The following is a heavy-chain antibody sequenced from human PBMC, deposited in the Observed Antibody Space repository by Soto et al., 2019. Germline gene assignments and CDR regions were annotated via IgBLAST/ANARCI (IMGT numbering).Heavy chain of an antibody. V-gene: IGHV3-23*01. CDR2: ISGSGGST. D-gene: IGHD3-22*01. CDR3: AKDFFGDYYDSSGPFDY. CDR1: GFTFSSYA. J-gene: IGHJ4*02. Sequence: GSLRLSCAASGFTFSSYAMSWVRQAPGKGLEWVSAISGSGGSTYYADSVKGRFTISRDNSKNTLYLQMNSLRAEDTAVYYCAKDFFGDYYDSSGPFDYWGQGTLVTVSS.